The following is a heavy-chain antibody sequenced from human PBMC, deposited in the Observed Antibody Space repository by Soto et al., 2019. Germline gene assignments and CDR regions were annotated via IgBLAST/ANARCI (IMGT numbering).Heavy chain of an antibody. J-gene: IGHJ6*03. Sequence: GGSLRLSCAASGFAFASYAMSWVRQAPGKGLEWVSAIDGSGGNTYNADSVKGRFTISRDNSKNTLYLQLDSLRAEDTALYYCAHLYFGSGSYYYPYHMDVWGRGTTVTVSS. CDR3: AHLYFGSGSYYYPYHMDV. CDR2: IDGSGGNT. V-gene: IGHV3-23*01. D-gene: IGHD3-10*01. CDR1: GFAFASYA.